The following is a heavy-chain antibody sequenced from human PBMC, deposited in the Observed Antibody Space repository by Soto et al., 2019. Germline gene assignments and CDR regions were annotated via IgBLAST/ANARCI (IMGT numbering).Heavy chain of an antibody. CDR2: MSHSGGT. D-gene: IGHD1-1*01. J-gene: IGHJ3*02. Sequence: QVQLQQWGAGLLKPSETLSLTCAVYGGFVTSGSYYWSWIRQPPGKGLEWIGEMSHSGGTHFNPYRRSRVTISVDTSKNQFTLKMSSVTAADTALYYCARVGRGTATTVVDAFDIWGPGTMVTVSS. CDR1: GGFVTSGSYY. V-gene: IGHV4-34*01. CDR3: ARVGRGTATTVVDAFDI.